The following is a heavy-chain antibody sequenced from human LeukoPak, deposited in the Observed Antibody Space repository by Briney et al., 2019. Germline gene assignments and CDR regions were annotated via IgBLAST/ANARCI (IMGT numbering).Heavy chain of an antibody. D-gene: IGHD2-15*01. Sequence: GESLKISCKGSGYSFTSYWIGWVRQMPGKGLEWMGIFYPGDSDIRYSPSFQGQVTISADKSITTAYLQWSSLKASDTAMYYCARRRCSGGSCHSKNAFDIWGQGTMVTVSS. V-gene: IGHV5-51*01. CDR2: FYPGDSDI. CDR3: ARRRCSGGSCHSKNAFDI. J-gene: IGHJ3*02. CDR1: GYSFTSYW.